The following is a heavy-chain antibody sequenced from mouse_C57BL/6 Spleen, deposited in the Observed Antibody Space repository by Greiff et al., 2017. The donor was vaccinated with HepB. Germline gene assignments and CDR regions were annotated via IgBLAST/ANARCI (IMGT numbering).Heavy chain of an antibody. Sequence: EVKLLESGGGLVQPKGSLKLSCAASGFSFNTYAMNWVRQAPGKGLEWVARIRSKSNNYATYYADSVKDRFTISRDDSESMLHLQMNNLKAEDTAMYYCVVDRGDYWGQGTSVTVSS. CDR1: GFSFNTYA. CDR2: IRSKSNNYAT. CDR3: VVDRGDY. V-gene: IGHV10-1*01. J-gene: IGHJ4*01. D-gene: IGHD2-14*01.